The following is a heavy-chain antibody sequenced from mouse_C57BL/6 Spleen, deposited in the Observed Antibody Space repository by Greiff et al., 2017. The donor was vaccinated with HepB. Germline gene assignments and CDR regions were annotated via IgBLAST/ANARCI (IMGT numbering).Heavy chain of an antibody. Sequence: EVHLVESGGGLVQPGASLRLSCAASGFTFTDYYMSWVRQPPGKAPECLALIRNKANGYTTEYTASVKGRFTISRDNSQNILYLQMNTLRAEDSATYYCVKAYGYWGYFDVWGTGTTVTVSS. CDR3: VKAYGYWGYFDV. CDR2: IRNKANGYTT. CDR1: GFTFTDYY. J-gene: IGHJ1*03. D-gene: IGHD2-2*01. V-gene: IGHV7-4*01.